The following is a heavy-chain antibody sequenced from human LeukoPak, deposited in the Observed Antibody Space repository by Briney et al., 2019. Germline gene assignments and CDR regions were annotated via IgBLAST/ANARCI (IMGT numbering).Heavy chain of an antibody. CDR3: ATGLYCSGGTCYSHY. V-gene: IGHV1-24*01. Sequence: ASVKVSCKVSGYTLTELSMHWVRQAPGKGLEWMGGYDPEDGETIYAQKFQGRVTMTEDTSTDTAYMELSSLGSEDTAVYYCATGLYCSGGTCYSHYWGQGTLVTVSS. CDR2: YDPEDGET. CDR1: GYTLTELS. D-gene: IGHD2-15*01. J-gene: IGHJ4*02.